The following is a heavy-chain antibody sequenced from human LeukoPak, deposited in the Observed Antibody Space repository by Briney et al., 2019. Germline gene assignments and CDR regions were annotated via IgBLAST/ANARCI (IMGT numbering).Heavy chain of an antibody. CDR3: TRGGHSSGWYGGFDP. J-gene: IGHJ5*02. CDR1: GFTFGEYA. CDR2: IRSKAYGGTT. D-gene: IGHD6-19*01. V-gene: IGHV3-49*03. Sequence: GGSLRLSCTDSGFTFGEYAMSWFHQAPGKGLEWVAFIRSKAYGGTTEYAASVKGRFTISRDDSKSIAYLQMNSLKTEDTAVYCCTRGGHSSGWYGGFDPWGEGTLVTVSS.